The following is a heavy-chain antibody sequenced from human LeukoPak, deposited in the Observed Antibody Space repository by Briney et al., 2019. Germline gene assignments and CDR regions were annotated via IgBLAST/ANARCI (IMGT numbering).Heavy chain of an antibody. J-gene: IGHJ4*02. CDR3: ARYSSGYSIY. Sequence: GASVKVSCKASGHTFTGYYIHWVRQAPGQGLEWRGWINPNSGGTNYAQKFQGRVTMTRDTSISTAYMELSRLRSDDTAVYYCARYSSGYSIYWGQGTLVTVSS. CDR1: GHTFTGYY. CDR2: INPNSGGT. D-gene: IGHD3-22*01. V-gene: IGHV1-2*02.